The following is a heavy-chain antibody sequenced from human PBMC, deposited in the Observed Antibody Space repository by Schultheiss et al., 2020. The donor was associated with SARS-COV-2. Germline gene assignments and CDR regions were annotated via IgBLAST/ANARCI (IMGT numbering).Heavy chain of an antibody. CDR3: ARGPATDAFDI. D-gene: IGHD2-2*01. Sequence: SQTLSLTCTVSGGSISTYYCSWIRQPPGKGLEWIGYIYYSGSTNYNPSLKSRVTISVDTSKNQFSLKLSSVTAADTAVYYCARGPATDAFDIWGQGTMVTVSS. CDR2: IYYSGST. V-gene: IGHV4-59*01. CDR1: GGSISTYY. J-gene: IGHJ3*02.